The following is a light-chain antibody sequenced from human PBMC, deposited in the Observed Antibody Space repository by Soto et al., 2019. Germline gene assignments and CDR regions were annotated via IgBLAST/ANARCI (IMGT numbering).Light chain of an antibody. V-gene: IGLV1-40*01. CDR3: QAYDSSLSGSL. J-gene: IGLJ3*02. CDR1: SSNIGAGYN. CDR2: DNN. Sequence: QLVLTQPPSVSGAPGQRVTISCPGSSSNIGAGYNVHWYQQLPGTAPKLLIYDNNNRPSGVPDRFSGSKSGTSASLAITGRQAEDEAGYYCQAYDSSLSGSLFGGGTKLTFL.